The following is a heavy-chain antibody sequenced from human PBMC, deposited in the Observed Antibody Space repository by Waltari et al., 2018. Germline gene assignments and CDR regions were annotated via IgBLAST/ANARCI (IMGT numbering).Heavy chain of an antibody. CDR3: VRLEDCTGPGGNCYSGDSFAMDV. D-gene: IGHD2-8*02. CDR2: INHNGNI. Sequence: QVQLQQWGAGLLQPSETPSLTCAVYGGSFRGYYWGWVRQPPGKGLEWIGEINHNGNINRNPSLRSRVTMLVDTSKSQLSLKINSVTAADTAVYYCVRLEDCTGPGGNCYSGDSFAMDVWGQGTTVTVSS. V-gene: IGHV4-34*02. CDR1: GGSFRGYY. J-gene: IGHJ6*02.